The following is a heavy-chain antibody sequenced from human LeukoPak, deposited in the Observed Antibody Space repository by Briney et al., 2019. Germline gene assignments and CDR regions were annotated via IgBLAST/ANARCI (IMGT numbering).Heavy chain of an antibody. J-gene: IGHJ3*01. CDR2: IYADGYT. V-gene: IGHV3-53*04. CDR1: GISVSNDY. Sequence: GGSLRLSCAASGISVSNDYTSWVRQAPGKGLEWVSAIYADGYTRDAASVKGRFSISRHNSKNTVYLQMDNLRPEDTAVYYCARDRRGEKDFDVWGPGTMVTVSS. CDR3: ARDRRGEKDFDV.